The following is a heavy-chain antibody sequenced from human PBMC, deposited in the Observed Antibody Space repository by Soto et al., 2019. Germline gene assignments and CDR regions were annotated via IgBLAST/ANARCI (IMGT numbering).Heavy chain of an antibody. CDR3: VHTVMVHTITGGHYFDY. D-gene: IGHD2-8*01. Sequence: ASVKVSCKASGYTFTSYDINWVRQATGQGLEWMGWMNPNSGNTGYAQKFQGGVTMTRNTSISTAYMELSSLRSEDTATYYCVHTVMVHTITGGHYFDYWGPGILVTVSS. V-gene: IGHV1-8*01. CDR1: GYTFTSYD. J-gene: IGHJ4*02. CDR2: MNPNSGNT.